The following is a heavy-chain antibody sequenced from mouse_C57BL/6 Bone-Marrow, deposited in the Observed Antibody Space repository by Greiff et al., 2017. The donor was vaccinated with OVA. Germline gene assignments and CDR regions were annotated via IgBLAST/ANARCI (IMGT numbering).Heavy chain of an antibody. CDR1: GYTFTDYY. CDR3: AITTVVASYYFDY. J-gene: IGHJ2*01. CDR2: INPYNGGT. Sequence: EVKLQQSGPVLVKPGASVKMSCKASGYTFTDYYMNWVKQSHGKSLEWIGVINPYNGGTSYNQKFKGKATLTVDKSSSTAYMELNSLTSEDSAVYYCAITTVVASYYFDYWGQGTTLTVSS. V-gene: IGHV1-19*01. D-gene: IGHD1-1*01.